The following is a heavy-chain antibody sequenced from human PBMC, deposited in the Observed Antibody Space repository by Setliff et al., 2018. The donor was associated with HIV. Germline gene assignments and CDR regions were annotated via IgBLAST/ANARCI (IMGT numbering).Heavy chain of an antibody. CDR3: AREWRTAMVKYYFDY. CDR2: ISGNNGKT. J-gene: IGHJ4*02. V-gene: IGHV1-18*01. Sequence: ASVKVSCKASGYSFTSYAISWVRRAPGQGLEWMGWISGNNGKTNYAQNFQGRVTVTTDTSTSTVYMELRSLRSDDTAVYYCAREWRTAMVKYYFDYWGQGTLVTVSS. D-gene: IGHD5-18*01. CDR1: GYSFTSYA.